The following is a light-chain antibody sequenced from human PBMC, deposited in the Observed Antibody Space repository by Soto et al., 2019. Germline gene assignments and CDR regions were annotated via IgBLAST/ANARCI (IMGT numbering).Light chain of an antibody. Sequence: IQLTQSTSSLSASVGDRVTVTCRASQGIGTYLVWYQQKSGKAPTVLIYASSTLQTGVPSRFSGSGSGTDFSLTISSLHPEDVATYYCQQVDSYPRTFGQGTKVDI. J-gene: IGKJ1*01. V-gene: IGKV1-9*01. CDR2: ASS. CDR1: QGIGTY. CDR3: QQVDSYPRT.